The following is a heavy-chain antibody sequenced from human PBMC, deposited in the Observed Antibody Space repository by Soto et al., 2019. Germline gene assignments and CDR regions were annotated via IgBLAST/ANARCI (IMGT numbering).Heavy chain of an antibody. CDR3: ANHKAPLKYGSGSPKLPSYYYGMDV. V-gene: IGHV3-23*01. D-gene: IGHD3-10*01. CDR2: ISGSGGST. CDR1: GFTFSSYA. Sequence: PGGSLRLSCAASGFTFSSYAMSWVRQAPGKGLEWVSAISGSGGSTYYADSVKGRFTISRDNSKNTLYLQMNSLRAEDTAVYYCANHKAPLKYGSGSPKLPSYYYGMDVWGQGTTVTVSS. J-gene: IGHJ6*02.